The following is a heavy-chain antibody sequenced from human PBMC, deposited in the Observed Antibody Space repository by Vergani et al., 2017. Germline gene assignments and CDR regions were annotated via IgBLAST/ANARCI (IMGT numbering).Heavy chain of an antibody. CDR1: GGSISSGGYY. CDR3: AREFRDYYDSSGYILD. CDR2: IYYSGST. J-gene: IGHJ4*02. D-gene: IGHD3-22*01. V-gene: IGHV4-31*03. Sequence: QVQLQESGPGLVKPSQTLSLTCTVSGGSISSGGYYWSWIRQHPGKGLEWIGYIYYSGSTYYNPSLKSRVTISVDTSKNQFYLKLSSVTAADTAVYYCAREFRDYYDSSGYILDWGQGTLVTVSS.